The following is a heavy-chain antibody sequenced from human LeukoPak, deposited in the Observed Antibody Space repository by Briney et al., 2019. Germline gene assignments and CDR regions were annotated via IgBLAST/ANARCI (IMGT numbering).Heavy chain of an antibody. CDR1: GFTFSSYA. J-gene: IGHJ6*02. CDR2: ISGSGGTT. D-gene: IGHD2-21*02. Sequence: GGSLRLSCAASGFTFSSYAMTWVRQPPGKGLEWVSPISGSGGTTYYADSVRGRFTISRDNSKNTLYLQMNSLRAEDTAVYYCAKGYGASVTDFYFGMDVWGLGTTVTVSS. V-gene: IGHV3-23*01. CDR3: AKGYGASVTDFYFGMDV.